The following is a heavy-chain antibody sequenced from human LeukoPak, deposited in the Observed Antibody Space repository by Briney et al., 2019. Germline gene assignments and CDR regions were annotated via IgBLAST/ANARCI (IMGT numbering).Heavy chain of an antibody. J-gene: IGHJ6*03. CDR2: VIPIFNTP. CDR3: SRVDRYHFYMDV. V-gene: IGHV1-69*05. CDR1: GDTFNNYV. Sequence: GASVKVSCKPSGDTFNNYVITWVRQAPGQGLEWMGGVIPIFNTPNYAQKFQGGVSITTDESTHTSYMELRSLRSEDTAVYYCSRVDRYHFYMDVWGKGTTVTVSS.